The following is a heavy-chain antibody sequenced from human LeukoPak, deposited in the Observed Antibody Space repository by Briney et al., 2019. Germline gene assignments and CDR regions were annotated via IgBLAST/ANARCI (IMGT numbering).Heavy chain of an antibody. CDR1: GFTFSSYG. D-gene: IGHD4-23*01. CDR2: ITNSGDST. Sequence: GGSLRLSCAASGFTFSSYGMHWVRQAPGKGLEWVSAITNSGDSTYYGDSVKGRFTISRDNSKNTLYLQMNSLRAEDTALYYCAKNYGGYDYWGQGTLVTVSS. V-gene: IGHV3-23*01. CDR3: AKNYGGYDY. J-gene: IGHJ4*02.